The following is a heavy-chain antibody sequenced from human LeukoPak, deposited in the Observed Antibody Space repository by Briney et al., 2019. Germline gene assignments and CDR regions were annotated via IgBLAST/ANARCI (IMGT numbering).Heavy chain of an antibody. CDR2: IYYSGST. D-gene: IGHD3-3*01. CDR3: ARGGVGTYYDFWSGYYTPDAFDI. J-gene: IGHJ3*02. CDR1: GGSISNYY. Sequence: SETLSLTCTVSGGSISNYYWSWIRQPPGKGLEWIGYIYYSGSTNYNPSLKSRVTISVDTSKNQFSLKLSSVTAADTAVYYCARGGVGTYYDFWSGYYTPDAFDIWGQGTMVTVSS. V-gene: IGHV4-59*01.